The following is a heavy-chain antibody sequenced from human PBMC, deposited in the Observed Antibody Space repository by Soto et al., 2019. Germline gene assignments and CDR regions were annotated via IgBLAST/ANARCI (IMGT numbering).Heavy chain of an antibody. CDR3: ARDPRHGYSGYTDFDY. D-gene: IGHD5-12*01. CDR2: IYHSGST. V-gene: IGHV4-30-2*01. Sequence: PSETLSLTCAVSGGSISSGDYSWSWIRQPPGKGLEWIGYIYHSGSTYYNPSLKSRVTISVDRSKNQFSLKLSSVTAADTAVYYCARDPRHGYSGYTDFDYWGQGTLVTVSS. J-gene: IGHJ4*02. CDR1: GGSISSGDYS.